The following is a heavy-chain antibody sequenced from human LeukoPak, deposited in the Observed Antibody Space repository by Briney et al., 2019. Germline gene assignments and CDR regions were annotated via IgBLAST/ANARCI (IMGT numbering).Heavy chain of an antibody. V-gene: IGHV3-48*04. Sequence: GGSLRLSCAASGFTFSSYAMNWVRQAAGKGLEWVSYISSSSSTIYYADSVKGRFTISRDNAKNSLYLQMNSLRAEDTAVSYCARDIGVRFVADDDSWGQGTLVTASS. D-gene: IGHD2-21*01. CDR1: GFTFSSYA. J-gene: IGHJ4*02. CDR3: ARDIGVRFVADDDS. CDR2: ISSSSSTI.